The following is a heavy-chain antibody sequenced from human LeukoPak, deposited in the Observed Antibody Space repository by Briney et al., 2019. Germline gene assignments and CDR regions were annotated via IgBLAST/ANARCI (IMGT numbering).Heavy chain of an antibody. V-gene: IGHV4-34*01. J-gene: IGHJ4*02. Sequence: PSETLSLTCAVYGGSFGGYYWSWIRQPPGKGLEWIGEINHSGSTNYNPSLKSRVTISVDTSKNQFSLKLSSVTAADTAVYYCARGLGATGPYDYWGQGTLVTVSS. D-gene: IGHD3-9*01. CDR3: ARGLGATGPYDY. CDR1: GGSFGGYY. CDR2: INHSGST.